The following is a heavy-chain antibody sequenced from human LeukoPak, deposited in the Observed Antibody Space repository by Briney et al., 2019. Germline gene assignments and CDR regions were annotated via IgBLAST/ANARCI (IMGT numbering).Heavy chain of an antibody. D-gene: IGHD3-16*02. Sequence: SETLSLACAVYGGSFSGYYWSWIRQPPGKGLEGIGEINHSGTTNYNPSLNSRVTISVATSKNQFSLKVSSVTAADTAVYYCARRDDYVWGSYRIPKPFDYWGQGTLVTVSS. V-gene: IGHV4-34*01. J-gene: IGHJ4*02. CDR2: INHSGTT. CDR3: ARRDDYVWGSYRIPKPFDY. CDR1: GGSFSGYY.